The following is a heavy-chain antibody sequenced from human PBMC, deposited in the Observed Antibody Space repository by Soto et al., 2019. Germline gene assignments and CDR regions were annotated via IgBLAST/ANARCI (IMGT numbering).Heavy chain of an antibody. Sequence: EVQLVESGGGLVQPGRSLRLSCAASGFTFENYAMHWVRQAPGKGLEWVSGLSWNSGSIGYADSVKGRFTISRDNAKKSLYLQMHDLTPHDTALYYCAQAKGLIATSHFNSWGQGTLVTVSS. CDR3: AQAKGLIATSHFNS. J-gene: IGHJ4*02. D-gene: IGHD3-16*02. CDR2: LSWNSGSI. V-gene: IGHV3-9*01. CDR1: GFTFENYA.